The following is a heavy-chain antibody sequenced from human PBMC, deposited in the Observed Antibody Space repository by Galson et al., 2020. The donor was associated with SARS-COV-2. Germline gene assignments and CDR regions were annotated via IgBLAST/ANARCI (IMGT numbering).Heavy chain of an antibody. Sequence: SVKVSCKASGGTFSSYAISWVRQAPGQGLEWMGGIIPIFGTANYAQKFQGRVTITADESTSTAYMELSSLRSEDTAVYYCARGVPLTNSEIGRGWYRPPDAYYYYYRDGWGKGTTVTVSS. CDR3: ARGVPLTNSEIGRGWYRPPDAYYYYYRDG. V-gene: IGHV1-69*13. J-gene: IGHJ6*03. D-gene: IGHD6-19*01. CDR2: IIPIFGTA. CDR1: GGTFSSYA.